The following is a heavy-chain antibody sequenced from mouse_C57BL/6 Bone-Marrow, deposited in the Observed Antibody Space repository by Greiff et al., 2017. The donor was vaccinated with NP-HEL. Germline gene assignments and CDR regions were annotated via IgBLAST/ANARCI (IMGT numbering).Heavy chain of an antibody. Sequence: QVQLQQPGTELVKPGASVKLSCKASGYTFTSYWMHWVKQRPGQGLEWIGNINPSNGGTNYNEKFKSKATLTVDKSSSTAYMQLSSLTSEDSSVYYCARGGGITTGAMDYWGQGTSVTVSS. CDR3: ARGGGITTGAMDY. V-gene: IGHV1-53*01. J-gene: IGHJ4*01. D-gene: IGHD1-3*01. CDR2: INPSNGGT. CDR1: GYTFTSYW.